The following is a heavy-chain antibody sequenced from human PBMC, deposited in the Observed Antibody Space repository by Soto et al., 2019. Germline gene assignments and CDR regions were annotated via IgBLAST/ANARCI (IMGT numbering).Heavy chain of an antibody. V-gene: IGHV4-4*02. CDR3: AREIVTAGGNNYFDP. CDR2: VYHTGDT. CDR1: GGTVASSHW. D-gene: IGHD2-21*02. J-gene: IGHJ5*02. Sequence: ASETLSLTCGVSGGTVASSHWWSWVRQSPGGGLEWIGNVYHTGDTSLNPSLQSRVTISVDKSNNQFSLRLNSLTAADTAVYFCAREIVTAGGNNYFDPWGPGTLVTVSS.